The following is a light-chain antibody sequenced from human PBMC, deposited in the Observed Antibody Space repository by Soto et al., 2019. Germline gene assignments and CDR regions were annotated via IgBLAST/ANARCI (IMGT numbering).Light chain of an antibody. CDR3: QTWDSAIRV. Sequence: QPVLAQSPSASASLGASVKLTYTLTSGPSSYTIAWHQQQPGRGPRYLMKINSDGSHMKGDGIPARFSGSSSESERHLTISNVQSEDEADYYCQTWDSAIRVFGGGTKLTVL. CDR1: SGPSSYT. J-gene: IGLJ2*01. V-gene: IGLV4-69*01. CDR2: INSDGSH.